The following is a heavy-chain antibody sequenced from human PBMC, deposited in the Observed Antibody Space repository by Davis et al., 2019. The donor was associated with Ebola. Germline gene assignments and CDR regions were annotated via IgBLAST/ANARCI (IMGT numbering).Heavy chain of an antibody. D-gene: IGHD6-19*01. V-gene: IGHV1-45*02. CDR1: GYTFTYRY. Sequence: SVKVSCKASGYTFTYRYLHWVRQAPGQALEWMGWITPFNGNTNYAQKFQDRVTITRDRSMSTAYMELSSLRSVDTAMYYCAGSIAVAGHYYYYGMDVWGQGTTVTVSS. CDR3: AGSIAVAGHYYYYGMDV. CDR2: ITPFNGNT. J-gene: IGHJ6*02.